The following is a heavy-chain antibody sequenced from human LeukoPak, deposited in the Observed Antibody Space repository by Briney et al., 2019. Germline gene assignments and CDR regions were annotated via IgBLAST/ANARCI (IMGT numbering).Heavy chain of an antibody. D-gene: IGHD3-10*01. CDR2: ITFSSSHI. V-gene: IGHV3-21*01. CDR3: ARGPQFSGPGWFDP. J-gene: IGHJ5*02. CDR1: RFTFSSYG. Sequence: GGSLRLSCAASRFTFSSYGMHWVRQAPGKGLECVSSITFSSSHIYYADSVKGRFTISRDNTKDSLYLQMNSLRAEDTAIYYCARGPQFSGPGWFDPWGQGTLVTVSS.